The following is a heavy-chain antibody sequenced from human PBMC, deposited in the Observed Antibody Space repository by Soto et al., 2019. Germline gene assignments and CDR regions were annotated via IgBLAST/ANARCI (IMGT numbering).Heavy chain of an antibody. Sequence: GGPLRPSCAASGFTFSSYAMAWVRQAPGKGLEWVSSISASGDRTYYADPVKGRFTISRDNSKNTLSLQMNRLSAAATAPYYGGRGPLTSSTGWIDPWGQGTLVTVSS. CDR3: GRGPLTSSTGWIDP. V-gene: IGHV3-23*01. D-gene: IGHD3-9*01. CDR2: ISASGDRT. CDR1: GFTFSSYA. J-gene: IGHJ5*02.